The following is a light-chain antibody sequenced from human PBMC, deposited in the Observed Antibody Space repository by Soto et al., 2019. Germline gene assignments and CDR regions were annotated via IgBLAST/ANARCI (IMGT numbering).Light chain of an antibody. V-gene: IGKV1-39*01. CDR2: VAS. Sequence: DIQMTQSLSSLSASVGDTVTITCRASQSISNSLSWYQQKPGKAPKFLIYVASTLQRGVPSRFSGSGSGTDFTLTISSLQPEDVATYYCHQTFSSPYTFGQGTKLEIK. CDR1: QSISNS. J-gene: IGKJ2*01. CDR3: HQTFSSPYT.